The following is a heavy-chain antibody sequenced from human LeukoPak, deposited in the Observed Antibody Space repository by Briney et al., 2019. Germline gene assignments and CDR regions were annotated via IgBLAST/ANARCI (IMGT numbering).Heavy chain of an antibody. J-gene: IGHJ6*02. D-gene: IGHD3-16*01. Sequence: ASVKVSCKASGYTFTSYYMHWVRQAPGQGLEWMGIINPSGGSTSYAQKFQGRVTMNRDTSTSTVYMELSSLRSEDTAVYYCASNVGDPYYYYYGMDVWGQGTTVTVSS. CDR1: GYTFTSYY. V-gene: IGHV1-46*01. CDR2: INPSGGST. CDR3: ASNVGDPYYYYYGMDV.